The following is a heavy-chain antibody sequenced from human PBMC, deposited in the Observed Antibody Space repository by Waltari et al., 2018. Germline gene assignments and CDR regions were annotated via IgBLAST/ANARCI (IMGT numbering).Heavy chain of an antibody. V-gene: IGHV4-4*07. J-gene: IGHJ3*02. Sequence: QVQLQESGPGLVKPSETLSLTCTVSGGSISNYYWSWIRQPAGKGLEWIGRIYTSGNTNYNPSLKSRVTISIGTSKNQFSLKLSSVTAADTAVYYCARAWKWERPPNDAFDIWGQGTMVTVSS. CDR2: IYTSGNT. D-gene: IGHD1-26*01. CDR3: ARAWKWERPPNDAFDI. CDR1: GGSISNYY.